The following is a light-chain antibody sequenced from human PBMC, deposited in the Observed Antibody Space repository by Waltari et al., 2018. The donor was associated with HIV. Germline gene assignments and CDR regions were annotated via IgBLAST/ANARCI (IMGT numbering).Light chain of an antibody. CDR3: QRSYSTPR. Sequence: DIQMTQSPSSLSASVGDRVTITCRAGESISTYLNWYQQKPGKAPKLLIYAASSLQSGVPSRFSGSGSGTDFTLTISSLQPEDFATYYCQRSYSTPRFGQGTKLEIK. CDR2: AAS. CDR1: ESISTY. V-gene: IGKV1-39*01. J-gene: IGKJ2*03.